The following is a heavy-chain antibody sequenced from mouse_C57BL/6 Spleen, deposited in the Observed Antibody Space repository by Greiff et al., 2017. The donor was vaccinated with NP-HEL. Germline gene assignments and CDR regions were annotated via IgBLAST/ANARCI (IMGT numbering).Heavy chain of an antibody. CDR1: GYTFTDYE. CDR3: TRSPFAY. D-gene: IGHD6-1*01. Sequence: QVQLQQSGAELVRPGASVTLSCKASGYTFTDYEMHWVKQTPVHGLEWIGAIDPETGGTAYNQKFKGQAILTADKSSSTAYMELRSRTSEYSAVYYCTRSPFAYWGQGTLGTVSA. CDR2: IDPETGGT. J-gene: IGHJ3*01. V-gene: IGHV1-15*01.